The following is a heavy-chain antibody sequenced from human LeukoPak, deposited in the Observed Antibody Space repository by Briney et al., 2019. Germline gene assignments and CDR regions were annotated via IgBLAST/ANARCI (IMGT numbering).Heavy chain of an antibody. Sequence: SETLSLTCAVYDASFRGYDWSWIRQSPGKGLEWIGEINHSESTNYNPSLKRPVTISVDTSKSQLSLQLSSVTAEDTAVYYCARLWFGELLSSDYWGPGTLVTVSS. CDR3: ARLWFGELLSSDY. CDR2: INHSEST. CDR1: DASFRGYD. V-gene: IGHV4-34*01. J-gene: IGHJ4*02. D-gene: IGHD3-10*01.